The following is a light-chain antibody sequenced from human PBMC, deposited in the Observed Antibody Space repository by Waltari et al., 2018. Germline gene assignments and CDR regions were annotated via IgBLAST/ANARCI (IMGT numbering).Light chain of an antibody. Sequence: DAQMTQSPSSLSASVVDRVTITCQSSQDISHFLNWYQQKPGTPPKHLITDASTLQTDVPSIFSGGRSVTQFTFTVNGLQPEDVATYFCQQYDNLPLTFGGGTKVEI. V-gene: IGKV1-33*01. CDR1: QDISHF. J-gene: IGKJ4*01. CDR3: QQYDNLPLT. CDR2: DAS.